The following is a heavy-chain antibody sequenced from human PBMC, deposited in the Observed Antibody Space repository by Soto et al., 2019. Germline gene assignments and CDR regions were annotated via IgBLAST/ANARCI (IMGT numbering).Heavy chain of an antibody. D-gene: IGHD6-6*01. CDR2: IIPIFGTA. Sequence: QVQLVQSGAEVKKPGSSVKVSCKASGGTFSSYAISWVRQAPGQGLEWMGGIIPIFGTANYAQKFQGRVTITADESTSTAYMELSSLRSEDTAVYYCARLRAKLVDDYYYGMDVWGQGTTVTVSS. V-gene: IGHV1-69*01. CDR1: GGTFSSYA. J-gene: IGHJ6*02. CDR3: ARLRAKLVDDYYYGMDV.